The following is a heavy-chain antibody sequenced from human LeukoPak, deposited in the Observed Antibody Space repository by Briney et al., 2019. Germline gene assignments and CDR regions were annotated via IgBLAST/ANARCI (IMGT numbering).Heavy chain of an antibody. CDR1: GFTFSSYA. J-gene: IGHJ4*02. V-gene: IGHV3-30-3*01. CDR3: AREYDYGDYVGYFDY. CDR2: ISYDGSNK. D-gene: IGHD4-17*01. Sequence: PPGRSLRLSCAASGFTFSSYAMHWVRQAPGKGLEWVAVISYDGSNKYYADSVKGRFTISRDNSENTLYLQMNSQRAEDTAVYYCAREYDYGDYVGYFDYWGQGTLVTVSS.